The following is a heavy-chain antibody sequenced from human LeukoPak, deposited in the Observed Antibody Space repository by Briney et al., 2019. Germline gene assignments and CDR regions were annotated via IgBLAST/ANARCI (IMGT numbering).Heavy chain of an antibody. D-gene: IGHD2-2*01. V-gene: IGHV3-21*01. Sequence: GGSLRLSCVASGFTFSSYSMNWVRQAPGKGLEWVSFISTSSGAYINYADSVKGRFAISRDNAKNSLYLQMNSLRAEDTAVYYCARDDYCTSTTCSFDYWGQGTLVTVSS. CDR1: GFTFSSYS. CDR3: ARDDYCTSTTCSFDY. J-gene: IGHJ4*02. CDR2: ISTSSGAYI.